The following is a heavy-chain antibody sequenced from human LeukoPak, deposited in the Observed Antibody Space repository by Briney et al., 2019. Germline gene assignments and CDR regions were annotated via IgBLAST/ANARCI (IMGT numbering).Heavy chain of an antibody. Sequence: GSLRLSCAASGFTFSSYGMSWIRQPPGKGLECIGNIYYSGSTYYNPSLKSRVTISVDTSKNQFSLKLSSVTAADTAVYYCAGELRYFDWSILNWFDPWGQGTLVTVSS. J-gene: IGHJ5*02. CDR1: GFTFSSYG. D-gene: IGHD3-9*01. CDR3: AGELRYFDWSILNWFDP. V-gene: IGHV4-59*04. CDR2: IYYSGST.